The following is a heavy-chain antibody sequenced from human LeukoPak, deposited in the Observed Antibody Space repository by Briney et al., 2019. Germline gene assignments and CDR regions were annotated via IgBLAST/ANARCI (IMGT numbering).Heavy chain of an antibody. CDR2: ISYGGSNA. V-gene: IGHV3-30*03. D-gene: IGHD1-26*01. CDR1: GFTFSSFG. CDR3: ASGNYLVY. Sequence: GGSLRLSCAASGFTFSSFGMQWVRQAPGKGRGWVAFISYGGSNAYYADSVKGRFTISRENSKNTLYLQMSSLRAEDAAVYYCASGNYLVYWGQGTLVSVSS. J-gene: IGHJ4*02.